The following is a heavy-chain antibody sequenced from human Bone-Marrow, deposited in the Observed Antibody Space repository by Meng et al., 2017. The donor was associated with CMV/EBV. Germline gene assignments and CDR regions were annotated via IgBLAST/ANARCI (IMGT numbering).Heavy chain of an antibody. J-gene: IGHJ5*02. Sequence: GESLKISCAASGFTFSSYSMNWVRQAPGKGLEWVAFIRYDGSNKYYADSVKGRFTISRDNSKNTLYLQMNSLRAEDTAVYYCAKGGVRQWLVTWGQGTLATVSS. V-gene: IGHV3-30*02. CDR2: IRYDGSNK. CDR3: AKGGVRQWLVT. D-gene: IGHD6-19*01. CDR1: GFTFSSYS.